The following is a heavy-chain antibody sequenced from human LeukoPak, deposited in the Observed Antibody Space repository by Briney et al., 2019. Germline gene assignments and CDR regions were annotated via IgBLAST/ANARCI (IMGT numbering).Heavy chain of an antibody. D-gene: IGHD3-10*02. Sequence: ASVKVSCKASGYTFTNFDINWVRHATGQGLEWMGWMNPNSGNSGYAQKFQGRVTMTRNTSISTAYMELSRLRSDDTAVYYYARDHEFASVRGVIRHYYYGMDVWGQGTTVTVSS. CDR3: ARDHEFASVRGVIRHYYYGMDV. CDR1: GYTFTNFD. V-gene: IGHV1-8*01. J-gene: IGHJ6*02. CDR2: MNPNSGNS.